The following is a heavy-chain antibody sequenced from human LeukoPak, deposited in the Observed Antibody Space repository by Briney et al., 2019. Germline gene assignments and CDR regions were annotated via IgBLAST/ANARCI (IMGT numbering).Heavy chain of an antibody. CDR1: GFTFTIYG. V-gene: IGHV3-21*04. J-gene: IGHJ4*02. Sequence: PGGSLRLSCAASGFTFTIYGMNWVRQAPGKGLEWVSSISSSGSDIYYADSVKGRFTFSRDNFRNTLYLQMNSLRAEDTAVYYCATREYWGQGALVTVSS. CDR3: ATREY. CDR2: ISSSGSDI.